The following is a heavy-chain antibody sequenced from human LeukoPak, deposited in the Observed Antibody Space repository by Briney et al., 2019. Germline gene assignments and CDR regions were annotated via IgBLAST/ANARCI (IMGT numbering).Heavy chain of an antibody. J-gene: IGHJ4*02. CDR3: ARFGDPSTTLDY. CDR1: GFTFSRHW. CDR2: IRQDGNWR. V-gene: IGHV3-7*01. Sequence: PGGSLRLSCAASGFTFSRHWMSWVRQAPGKGLEWVAHIRQDGNWRHHEDSVEGRFTISRDNAKNSLYLQMNSLRVEDTAMYYCARFGDPSTTLDYWGQGTRVTVSS. D-gene: IGHD3-16*01.